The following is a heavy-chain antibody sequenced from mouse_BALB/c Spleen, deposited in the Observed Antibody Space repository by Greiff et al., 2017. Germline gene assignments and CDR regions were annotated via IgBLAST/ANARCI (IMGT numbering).Heavy chain of an antibody. CDR3: ARGRGNYGYAMDY. D-gene: IGHD2-1*01. J-gene: IGHJ4*01. V-gene: IGHV5-9-4*01. Sequence: EVMLVESGGGLVKPGGSLKLSCAASGFTFSSYAMSWVRQSPEKRLEWVAEISSGGSYTYYPDTVTGRFTISRDNAKNTLYLEMSSLRSEDTAMYYCARGRGNYGYAMDYWGQGTSVTVSS. CDR1: GFTFSSYA. CDR2: ISSGGSYT.